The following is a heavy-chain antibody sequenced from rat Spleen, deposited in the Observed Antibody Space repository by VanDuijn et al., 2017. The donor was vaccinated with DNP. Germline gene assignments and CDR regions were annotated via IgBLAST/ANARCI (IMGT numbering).Heavy chain of an antibody. CDR1: GFSLTSYH. J-gene: IGHJ4*01. Sequence: QVQLKESGPGLVQPSQTLSLTCTVSGFSLTSYHVHWVRQPPGKGLEWMGRIQSGGRTDYNSALKSRLSISRDTSKSQVFLKMNSVQTEDTDMYFCARCPNSGAMDAWGQGTSVTVSS. CDR3: ARCPNSGAMDA. D-gene: IGHD4-3*01. CDR2: IQSGGRT. V-gene: IGHV2-27*01.